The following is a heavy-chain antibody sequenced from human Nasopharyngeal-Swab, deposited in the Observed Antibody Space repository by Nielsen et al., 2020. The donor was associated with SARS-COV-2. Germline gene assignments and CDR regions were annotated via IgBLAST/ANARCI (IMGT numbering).Heavy chain of an antibody. D-gene: IGHD3-3*01. J-gene: IGHJ6*02. CDR3: AKEGPGMFGVVGLDV. Sequence: GGSLRLSCAASGFIFSNYGMHWVRQAPGNGLEWVAVISYDGINKYDADSVKGRFTISRDNSKDTLYLQMNSLRPEDTAVYYCAKEGPGMFGVVGLDVWGQGTTVTVSS. V-gene: IGHV3-30*18. CDR2: ISYDGINK. CDR1: GFIFSNYG.